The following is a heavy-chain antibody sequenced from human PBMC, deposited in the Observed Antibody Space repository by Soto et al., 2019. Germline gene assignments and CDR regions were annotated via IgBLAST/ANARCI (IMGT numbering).Heavy chain of an antibody. D-gene: IGHD4-17*01. CDR3: AKGSNDHSDYGGII. CDR1: GFSFRRYG. CDR2: ISSDGSNK. V-gene: IGHV3-30*18. Sequence: QVQLVESGGGVVQAGRSLRLSCAASGFSFRRYGMHWVRQAPGKGLAWVAEISSDGSNKNYADSVKGRFTISRDISKDTRYRQMNSLRAEDTAVYYCAKGSNDHSDYGGIIWGQGTLVTVSS. J-gene: IGHJ4*02.